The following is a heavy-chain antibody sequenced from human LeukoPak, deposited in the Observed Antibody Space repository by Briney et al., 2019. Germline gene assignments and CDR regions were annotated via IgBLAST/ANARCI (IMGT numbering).Heavy chain of an antibody. CDR2: INHSGST. CDR3: ARAGGAVAGRFYYYYYYMDV. D-gene: IGHD6-13*01. J-gene: IGHJ6*03. Sequence: PSETLSLTCAVYGGSFSGYYWSWIRQPPGKGLEWIGEINHSGSTNYNPSLKSRVTISVDTSKNQFSLKLSSVTAADTAVYYCARAGGAVAGRFYYYYYYMDVWGKGTTVTVSS. CDR1: GGSFSGYY. V-gene: IGHV4-34*01.